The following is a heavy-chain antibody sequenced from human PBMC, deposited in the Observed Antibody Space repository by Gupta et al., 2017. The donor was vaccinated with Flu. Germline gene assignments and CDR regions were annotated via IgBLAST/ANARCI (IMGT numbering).Heavy chain of an antibody. Sequence: QVQLQESGPGLVEPSQTLSLTCTVSGRYVSSGSYYWSWIRQPAGKGLEYIGRIYSTGSADYNPSFKSRVTMSVDTSKNQFSLILTSVTAADTAVYYCARFMVNWFDPWGQGTLVTVSS. CDR1: GRYVSSGSYY. CDR2: IYSTGSA. D-gene: IGHD3-10*01. V-gene: IGHV4-61*02. CDR3: ARFMVNWFDP. J-gene: IGHJ5*02.